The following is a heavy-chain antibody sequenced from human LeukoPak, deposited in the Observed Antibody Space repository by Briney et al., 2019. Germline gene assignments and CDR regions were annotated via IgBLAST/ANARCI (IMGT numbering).Heavy chain of an antibody. J-gene: IGHJ4*02. D-gene: IGHD2-15*01. Sequence: ASVKVSCKASGYTFTGYNMHWVRQAPGQGLEWMGWINPNSGGTNYAQKFQGRVTMTRDSSISTAYMELSRLTSDDTAMYYCAGVVFAASYFDYWGQGTLVTVSS. CDR1: GYTFTGYN. CDR3: AGVVFAASYFDY. CDR2: INPNSGGT. V-gene: IGHV1-2*02.